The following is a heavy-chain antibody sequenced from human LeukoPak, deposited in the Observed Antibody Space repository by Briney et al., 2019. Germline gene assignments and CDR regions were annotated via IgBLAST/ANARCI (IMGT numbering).Heavy chain of an antibody. J-gene: IGHJ4*02. CDR1: GGTFSSYA. CDR3: ASCLRFLEWYPWDY. Sequence: SVKVSCKASGGTFSSYAISWVRQAPGQGLEWMGGIIPIFGTANYAQKFQGRVTITADESTSTAYMELSSLRSEDTAVYYCASCLRFLEWYPWDYWGQGTLVTVSS. D-gene: IGHD3-3*01. CDR2: IIPIFGTA. V-gene: IGHV1-69*13.